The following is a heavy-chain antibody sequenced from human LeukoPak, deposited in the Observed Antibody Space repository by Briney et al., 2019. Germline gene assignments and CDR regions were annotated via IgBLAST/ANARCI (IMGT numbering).Heavy chain of an antibody. CDR2: ISSSGSYI. J-gene: IGHJ6*02. Sequence: PGGSLRLSCAASGITFSSYDMNWVRQSPGKGLEWVSWISSSGSYIYYADSLRGRFTISRDNAKNSLYLQMNSLRAEDTAVYYCARAPAYGLDVWGQGTTATVSS. CDR1: GITFSSYD. V-gene: IGHV3-21*01. CDR3: ARAPAYGLDV.